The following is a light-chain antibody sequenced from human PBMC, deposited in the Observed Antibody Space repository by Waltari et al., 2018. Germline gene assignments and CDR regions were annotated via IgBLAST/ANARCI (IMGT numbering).Light chain of an antibody. CDR1: QGISSF. J-gene: IGKJ2*01. CDR3: QQYNSYGYT. CDR2: AAS. Sequence: QLTQSPSSLSASVGDRVTITCRASQGISSFLAWYQQKAGKAPKLLIYAASTLQSGVPSRFSGSGSGTEFTLTISSLQPDDFATYYCQQYNSYGYTFGQGTKLEIK. V-gene: IGKV1-9*01.